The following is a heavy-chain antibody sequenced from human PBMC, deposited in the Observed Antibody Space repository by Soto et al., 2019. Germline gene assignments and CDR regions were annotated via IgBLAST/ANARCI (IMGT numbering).Heavy chain of an antibody. V-gene: IGHV1-46*01. J-gene: IGHJ6*02. CDR2: INPRGGST. D-gene: IGHD3-22*01. CDR3: ARDPYDSSGYAGADYYGMDV. Sequence: GASVKVSCKASGYTFTSYYMHWVRQAPGQGLEWMGIINPRGGSTSYAQKFQGRVTMTRDTSTSTVYMELSSLRSEDTAVYYCARDPYDSSGYAGADYYGMDVWGQGTTVTVSS. CDR1: GYTFTSYY.